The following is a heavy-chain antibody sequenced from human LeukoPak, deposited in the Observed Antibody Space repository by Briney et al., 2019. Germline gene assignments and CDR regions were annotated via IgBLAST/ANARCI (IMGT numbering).Heavy chain of an antibody. CDR1: GYTFTSYD. D-gene: IGHD5-18*01. V-gene: IGHV1-8*01. CDR2: MNPDTGNT. Sequence: GASVKVSCKASGYTFTSYDINWVRQATGQGLEWMGWMNPDTGNTGYAQKFQGRVTMTRNTSISTAYMELSSLKSEDTAVYYCARGTDTAMTYYYYYYMDVWGKGTTVTISS. CDR3: ARGTDTAMTYYYYYYMDV. J-gene: IGHJ6*03.